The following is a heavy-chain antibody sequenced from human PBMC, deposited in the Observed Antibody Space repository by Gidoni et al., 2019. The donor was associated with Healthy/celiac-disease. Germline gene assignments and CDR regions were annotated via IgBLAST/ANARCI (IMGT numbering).Heavy chain of an antibody. D-gene: IGHD4-4*01. V-gene: IGHV3-11*01. CDR2: ISSSGSTI. CDR1: GFTFSDYS. Sequence: QVQLVESGGGLVKPGGSLRLSCSASGFTFSDYSMSWIRQAPGKGLEWVAYISSSGSTIYYADSVKGRFTISRDNAKNSLYLQMNSLRAEDTAVYYCARFRATVTTFTYYYYYMDVWGKGTTVTVSS. CDR3: ARFRATVTTFTYYYYYMDV. J-gene: IGHJ6*03.